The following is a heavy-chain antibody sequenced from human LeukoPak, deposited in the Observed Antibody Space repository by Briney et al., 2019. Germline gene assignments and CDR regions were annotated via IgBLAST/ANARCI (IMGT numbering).Heavy chain of an antibody. V-gene: IGHV3-23*01. J-gene: IGHJ6*02. CDR2: ISGSGGST. D-gene: IGHD3-9*01. CDR3: AKDVRYFDWPDYYYGMDV. CDR1: GFTFSSYA. Sequence: GGPLRLSCAASGFTFSSYAMSWVRQAPGKGLEWVSAISGSGGSTYYADSVKGRFTISRDNSKNTLYLQMNSLRAEDTAVYYCAKDVRYFDWPDYYYGMDVRGQGTTVTVSS.